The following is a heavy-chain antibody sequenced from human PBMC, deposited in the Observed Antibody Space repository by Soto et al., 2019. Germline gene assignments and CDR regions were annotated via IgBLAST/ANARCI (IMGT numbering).Heavy chain of an antibody. Sequence: QITLKESGPTLVKPTQTLTLTCTFSGFSLSTSGVGVGWIRQPPGKALEWLALIYWDDDKRYSPSLKSRLTITKDTSKNQVVLRMTNMDPVDTATYCCAHSWYCSGGSCYYTYYFDNWGQGTLVTVSS. J-gene: IGHJ4*02. D-gene: IGHD2-15*01. CDR1: GFSLSTSGVG. CDR2: IYWDDDK. CDR3: AHSWYCSGGSCYYTYYFDN. V-gene: IGHV2-5*02.